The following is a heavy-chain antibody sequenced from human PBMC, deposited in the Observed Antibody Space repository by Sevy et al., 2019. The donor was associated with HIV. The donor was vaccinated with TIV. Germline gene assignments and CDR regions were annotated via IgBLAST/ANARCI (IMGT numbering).Heavy chain of an antibody. D-gene: IGHD2-2*01. CDR1: GFTFSSYT. CDR2: ISSSSTYI. V-gene: IGHV3-21*01. Sequence: GGSLRLSCAASGFTFSSYTMNWVRQAPWKGLEWDSSISSSSTYIYYADSLKGRLSIYSDNAKNSVYLEMNSLRAEDTAVYYCERDGGGTSTSCLLYFDYWGQGTLVTVSS. J-gene: IGHJ4*02. CDR3: ERDGGGTSTSCLLYFDY.